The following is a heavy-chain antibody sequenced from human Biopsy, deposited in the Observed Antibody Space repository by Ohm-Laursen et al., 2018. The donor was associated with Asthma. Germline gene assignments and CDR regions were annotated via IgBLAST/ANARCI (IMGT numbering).Heavy chain of an antibody. D-gene: IGHD6-6*01. V-gene: IGHV3-30*19. CDR1: GFTFSRHA. J-gene: IGHJ4*02. CDR3: ARGKTWGRSYYFDY. Sequence: SLRLSCTASGFTFSRHALHWVRQAPGKGLEWVAGIFFDGSNKYYADSVKGRFTISRDNSKDTLYLQVNSLRGDDTAVYYCARGKTWGRSYYFDYWGQGTLVTVSS. CDR2: IFFDGSNK.